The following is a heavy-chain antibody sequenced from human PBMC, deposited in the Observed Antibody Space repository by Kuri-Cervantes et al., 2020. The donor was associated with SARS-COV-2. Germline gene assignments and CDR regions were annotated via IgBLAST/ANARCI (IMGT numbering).Heavy chain of an antibody. J-gene: IGHJ6*02. CDR1: GFTFSSYA. V-gene: IGHV3-64D*08. CDR3: ARGRVYSYGFGYGMDV. CDR2: ISSNGGST. Sequence: GESLKISCSASGFTFSSYAMHWVRQAPGKGLEYVSAISSNGGSTYYADSVKGRFTISRDNSKNTLYLQMSSLRAEDTAVYYCARGRVYSYGFGYGMDVWGQGTTVTVSS. D-gene: IGHD5-18*01.